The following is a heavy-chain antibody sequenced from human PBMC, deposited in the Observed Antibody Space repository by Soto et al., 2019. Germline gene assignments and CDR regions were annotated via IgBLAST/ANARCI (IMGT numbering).Heavy chain of an antibody. CDR2: IYHTGST. CDR1: GGSISTVGHY. J-gene: IGHJ4*02. V-gene: IGHV4-31*03. CDR3: ARATATPRSRNCDY. D-gene: IGHD1-1*01. Sequence: PSETLSLTCSVSGGSISTVGHYWTWIRQPPGKGLEWIGSIYHTGSTYYSKSLRSRLTMSVDTSKSQFSLRLSSVTAADTAVYYCARATATPRSRNCDYWGKGSLVT.